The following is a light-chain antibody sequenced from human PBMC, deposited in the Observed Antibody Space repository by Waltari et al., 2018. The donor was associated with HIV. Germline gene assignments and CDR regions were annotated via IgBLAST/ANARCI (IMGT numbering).Light chain of an antibody. V-gene: IGLV3-25*03. CDR2: KAN. CDR1: ELPKHY. Sequence: SYDLTQPPSVSVSPGQTARIACSGDELPKHYSYWYQQRPGQAPVLLIYKANERPSGIPERLSGSSSGTTVTLTITGVQADDEADYWCQSADSSGAWVFGGGTKLTVL. CDR3: QSADSSGAWV. J-gene: IGLJ3*02.